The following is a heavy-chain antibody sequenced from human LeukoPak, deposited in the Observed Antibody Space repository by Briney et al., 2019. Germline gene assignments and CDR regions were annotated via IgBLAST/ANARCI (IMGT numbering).Heavy chain of an antibody. Sequence: GGSLRLSCAASRFTVSSNYMTWVRQAAGKGLEWVSVIYSGGSTYYADSVKGRFTISRDNSKNTLYLQMNSLRAEDTAVYYCAKDSYYDYVWGSYRYTNQFDYWGQGTLVTVSS. D-gene: IGHD3-16*02. V-gene: IGHV3-66*01. CDR3: AKDSYYDYVWGSYRYTNQFDY. CDR1: RFTVSSNY. J-gene: IGHJ4*02. CDR2: IYSGGST.